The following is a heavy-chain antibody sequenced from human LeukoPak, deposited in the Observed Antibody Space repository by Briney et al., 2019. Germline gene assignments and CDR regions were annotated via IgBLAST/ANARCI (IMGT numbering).Heavy chain of an antibody. CDR3: ARLIPAGYSSGWYRDY. Sequence: ASVKVSCKASGYTFTGYYMHWVRQAPGQGLEWMGRINPNSGGTSYAQKFQGRVTMTRDTSISTAYMELSRLRSDVTAVYYCARLIPAGYSSGWYRDYWGQGTLVTVSS. D-gene: IGHD6-19*01. CDR2: INPNSGGT. V-gene: IGHV1-2*06. J-gene: IGHJ4*02. CDR1: GYTFTGYY.